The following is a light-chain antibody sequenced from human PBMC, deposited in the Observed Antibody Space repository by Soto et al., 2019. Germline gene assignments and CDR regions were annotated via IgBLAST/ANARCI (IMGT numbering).Light chain of an antibody. Sequence: AQALATLSVCPRDRAPLSCRAKQSVTRYLEWHHQKPGKAPRLLSYDAYYRATDTPARFSGSGSETDFTLTISILESEDFEVYYCHHRFNWPWTFGQGTKVDIK. J-gene: IGKJ1*01. CDR1: QSVTRY. CDR3: HHRFNWPWT. V-gene: IGKV3-11*01. CDR2: DAY.